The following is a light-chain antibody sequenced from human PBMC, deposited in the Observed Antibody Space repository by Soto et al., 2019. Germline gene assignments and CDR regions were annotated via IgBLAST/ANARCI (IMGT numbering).Light chain of an antibody. CDR2: DDS. Sequence: SYELTQPPSVSVAPGQTASIACGGDSIGTKSVNWYQQRPGQAPVVVVYDDSDRPTGIPERFSGSNSGNTATLTISRVEAGDEADYYCQVWNGRSFQGVFGPGTKVPS. CDR3: QVWNGRSFQGV. J-gene: IGLJ1*01. CDR1: SIGTKS. V-gene: IGLV3-21*02.